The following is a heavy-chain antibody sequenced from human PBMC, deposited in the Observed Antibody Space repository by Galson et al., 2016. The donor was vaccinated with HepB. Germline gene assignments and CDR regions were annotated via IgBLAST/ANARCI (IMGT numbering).Heavy chain of an antibody. D-gene: IGHD3-10*01. V-gene: IGHV4-39*01. J-gene: IGHJ4*02. CDR2: VFYTGTS. Sequence: LSLTCSVSGGPIRSTNYYWGWVRQPPGKGLEWIGSVFYTGTSYYSPPLKSRVAISVDTSKNQFSLQLRSMTAADTAVYYCATYMIMVRRQYYFDSWGQGTLVTVSS. CDR1: GGPIRSTNYY. CDR3: ATYMIMVRRQYYFDS.